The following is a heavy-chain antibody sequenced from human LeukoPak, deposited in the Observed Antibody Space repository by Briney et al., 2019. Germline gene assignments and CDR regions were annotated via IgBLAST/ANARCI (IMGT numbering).Heavy chain of an antibody. CDR3: AKALSSEWLTPEN. V-gene: IGHV3-23*01. CDR1: GFTFSRFA. J-gene: IGHJ4*02. D-gene: IGHD6-19*01. Sequence: PGGSLRLSCTASGFTFSRFAMIWVRQVRGQGLEWVSATDGSGTKTYYRDSVKGRFTISRDNSDNIVFLRMSSLRAEDSAIYYCAKALSSEWLTPENWGQGTLVTVSS. CDR2: TDGSGTKT.